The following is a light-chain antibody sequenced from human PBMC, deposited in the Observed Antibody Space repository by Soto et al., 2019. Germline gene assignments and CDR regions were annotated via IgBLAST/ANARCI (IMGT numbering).Light chain of an antibody. Sequence: QSVLTQPASVSGSPGQSITISCTGTSSDVGGYNYVSWYQHHPGKAPKLMIYDVSYRPSGVSNRFSGSKSGNTASLTISGLQPEDEADYSCSSYTTSNTRQIVFGTGTKLTV. J-gene: IGLJ1*01. CDR2: DVS. V-gene: IGLV2-14*03. CDR1: SSDVGGYNY. CDR3: SSYTTSNTRQIV.